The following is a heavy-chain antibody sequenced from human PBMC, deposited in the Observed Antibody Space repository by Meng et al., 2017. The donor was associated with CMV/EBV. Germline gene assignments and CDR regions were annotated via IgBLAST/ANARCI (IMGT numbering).Heavy chain of an antibody. J-gene: IGHJ4*02. CDR2: ISAYNGNT. CDR1: GYTFTSYG. D-gene: IGHD3-22*01. CDR3: ASTSHSRGSRIDY. Sequence: ASVKVSCKASGYTFTSYGISWVRQAPGQGLEWLGWISAYNGNTNYAQKLQGRVTMTPDTSTSTACIELRRLRSDDTAVYYYASTSHSRGSRIDYWGQGTLVTVSS. V-gene: IGHV1-18*01.